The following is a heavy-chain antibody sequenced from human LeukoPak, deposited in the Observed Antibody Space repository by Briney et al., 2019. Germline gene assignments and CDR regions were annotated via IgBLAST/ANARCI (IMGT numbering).Heavy chain of an antibody. CDR1: GGSISSGGYS. J-gene: IGHJ3*02. V-gene: IGHV4-31*03. Sequence: SETLSLTCTVSGGSISSGGYSWSWIRQHPGKGLEWIGYIYYSGSIYYNPSLKSRVTISVDTSKNQFSLKLSSVTAADTAVYYCARGGALPDDAFDIWGQGTMVTVSS. CDR3: ARGGALPDDAFDI. CDR2: IYYSGSI. D-gene: IGHD1-14*01.